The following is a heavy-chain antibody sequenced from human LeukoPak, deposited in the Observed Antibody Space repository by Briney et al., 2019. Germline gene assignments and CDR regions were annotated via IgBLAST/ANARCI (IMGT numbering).Heavy chain of an antibody. V-gene: IGHV4-30-4*01. J-gene: IGHJ5*02. Sequence: SETLSLTCTVSGGSISSGDYYWCWIRQPPGKGLEWIGYIYYSGSTYYNPSLKSRVTISVDTSKNQFSLKLSSVTAADTAVYYCARAYAAAGWWFDPWGQGTLVTVSS. CDR3: ARAYAAAGWWFDP. CDR2: IYYSGST. CDR1: GGSISSGDYY. D-gene: IGHD6-13*01.